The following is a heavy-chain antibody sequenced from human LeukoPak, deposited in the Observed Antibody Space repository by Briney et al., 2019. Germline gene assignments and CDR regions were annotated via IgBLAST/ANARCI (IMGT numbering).Heavy chain of an antibody. D-gene: IGHD3-10*01. Sequence: SETLSLTCTVSGGSISNYYWSWIRQPPGKGLEWIGYIYYSGSTNYNPSLKSRVTISVDTSKNQFSLKLRSVTAADTAVYYCARSGFGELFAPLDYWGQGTLVTVSS. V-gene: IGHV4-59*01. CDR1: GGSISNYY. CDR3: ARSGFGELFAPLDY. J-gene: IGHJ4*02. CDR2: IYYSGST.